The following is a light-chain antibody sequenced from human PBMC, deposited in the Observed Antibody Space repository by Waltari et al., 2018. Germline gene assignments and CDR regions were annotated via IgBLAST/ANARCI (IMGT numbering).Light chain of an antibody. Sequence: QSVLTQPPSVSGAPGQRVTISCTGTSSNIGAGHDVHWCQGFSRTAPKLLIYSNDARTSGVPARCSVSKSGMSTSLAITGLQAEDEADYYCQSCDVSLSGGDIFGGGTKVTVL. V-gene: IGLV1-40*01. CDR3: QSCDVSLSGGDI. CDR1: SSNIGAGHD. J-gene: IGLJ2*01. CDR2: SND.